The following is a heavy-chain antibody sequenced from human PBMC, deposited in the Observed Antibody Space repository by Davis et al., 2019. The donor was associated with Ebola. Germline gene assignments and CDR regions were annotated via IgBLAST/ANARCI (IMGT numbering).Heavy chain of an antibody. J-gene: IGHJ4*02. CDR1: GFTFSSYS. CDR2: ISSSSSYI. CDR3: ARNRRVQGVIARYYFDY. Sequence: GESLKISCAASGFTFSSYSMNWVRQAPGKGLEWVSSISSSSSYIYYADSVKGRFTISRDNAKNSLYLQMNSLRAEDTAVYYCARNRRVQGVIARYYFDYWGQGTLVTVSS. D-gene: IGHD3-10*01. V-gene: IGHV3-21*01.